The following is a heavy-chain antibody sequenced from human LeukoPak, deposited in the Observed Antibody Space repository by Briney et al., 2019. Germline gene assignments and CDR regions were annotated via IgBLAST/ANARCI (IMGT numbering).Heavy chain of an antibody. CDR3: ARGGDPYYDFWSGYKSLFDY. CDR1: GGSFSGYY. Sequence: SETLSLTCAVYGGSFSGYYWSWIRQPPGKGLEWIGEINHSGSTNYNPSLKSRVTISVDTSKNQFSLKLSSVTAADTAVYYCARGGDPYYDFWSGYKSLFDYWGQGTLVTVSS. J-gene: IGHJ4*02. CDR2: INHSGST. V-gene: IGHV4-34*01. D-gene: IGHD3-3*01.